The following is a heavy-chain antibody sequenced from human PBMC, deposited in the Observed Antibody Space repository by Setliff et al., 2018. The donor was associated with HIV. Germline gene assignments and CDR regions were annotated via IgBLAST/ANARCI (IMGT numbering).Heavy chain of an antibody. CDR1: GGSIRSDY. CDR3: AGVNYYDASGLRAEYFQL. Sequence: SETLSLTCTVSGGSIRSDYWNWIRQPPGKGLEWIGYIYNSGSTTYNPSLKSRVTISVDTSKNQFSLKLSSVTAADTGVYYCAGVNYYDASGLRAEYFQLWGQGTQVTVSS. CDR2: IYNSGST. D-gene: IGHD3-22*01. J-gene: IGHJ1*01. V-gene: IGHV4-59*08.